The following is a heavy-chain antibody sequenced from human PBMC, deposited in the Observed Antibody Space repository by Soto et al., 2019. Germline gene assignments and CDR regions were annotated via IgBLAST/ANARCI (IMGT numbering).Heavy chain of an antibody. CDR2: IIPILGIA. V-gene: IGHV1-69*02. CDR1: GGTFSSYT. D-gene: IGHD3-10*01. CDR3: ASGRAYCGSVQDAFDS. J-gene: IGHJ3*02. Sequence: QVQLVQSGAEVKKPGSSVKVSCKASGGTFSSYTISWVRQAPGQGLEWMGRIIPILGIANYAQKFQGRATITAEKSTSTADMELSSRRSEDTAVYYWASGRAYCGSVQDAFDSWGQGTMVTVSS.